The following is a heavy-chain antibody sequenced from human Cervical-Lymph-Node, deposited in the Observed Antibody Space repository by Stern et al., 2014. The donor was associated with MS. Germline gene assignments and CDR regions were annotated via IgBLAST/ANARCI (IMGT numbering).Heavy chain of an antibody. V-gene: IGHV4-39*01. CDR2: IDDTGRT. CDR3: VRQVTVRSRFDY. J-gene: IGHJ4*02. D-gene: IGHD4-11*01. Sequence: QLQLQESGPGLVKPSETLSRTCTVSGGSISSSYYWGWIRQSSGKGLEWIGSIDDTGRTFYNPTLKSRVPIPLAPSNTHFSLKLSSVTAADTAVYYCVRQVTVRSRFDYWGQGTLVTVSS. CDR1: GGSISSSYY.